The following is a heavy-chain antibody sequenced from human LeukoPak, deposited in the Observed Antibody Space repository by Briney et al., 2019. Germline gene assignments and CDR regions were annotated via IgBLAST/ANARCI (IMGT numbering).Heavy chain of an antibody. J-gene: IGHJ5*02. Sequence: GGSLRLSCAASGFAFSSYSMNWVRQAPGKGLEWVSSISSSSSYIYYADSVKGRFTISRDNAKNSLYLQMNSLRAEDTAVYYCARDPLKVNWFDPWGQGTLVTVSS. CDR3: ARDPLKVNWFDP. CDR1: GFAFSSYS. V-gene: IGHV3-21*01. CDR2: ISSSSSYI.